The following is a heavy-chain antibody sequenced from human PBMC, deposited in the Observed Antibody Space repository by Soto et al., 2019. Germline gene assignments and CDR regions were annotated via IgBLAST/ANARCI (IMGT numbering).Heavy chain of an antibody. CDR2: IYYSGST. J-gene: IGHJ4*02. V-gene: IGHV4-61*05. Sequence: SETLSLTCTVSGGSISSSSYYWGWIRQPPGKGLEWIGYIYYSGSTNYNPSLKSRVTISVDTSKNQFSLKLSSVTAADTAVHYCARRYGSCFDYWGQGTLVTVSS. CDR1: GGSISSSSYY. D-gene: IGHD5-18*01. CDR3: ARRYGSCFDY.